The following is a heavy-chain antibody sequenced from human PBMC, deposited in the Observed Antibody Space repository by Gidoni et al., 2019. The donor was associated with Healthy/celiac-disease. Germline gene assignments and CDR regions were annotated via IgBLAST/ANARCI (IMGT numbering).Heavy chain of an antibody. CDR3: FSPLAISGYYYYGMDV. CDR1: GYTFPSYD. D-gene: IGHD3-10*01. V-gene: IGHV1-8*01. Sequence: QVQLVQSGADVKKPVASVKVPFTASGYTFPSYDINCVRQAAGQGLEWMGWMNPNSGNTGYAQKFQGRVTITRNTSISTAYMELSSLRSEDTAVYSCFSPLAISGYYYYGMDVWGQGTTVTVSS. CDR2: MNPNSGNT. J-gene: IGHJ6*02.